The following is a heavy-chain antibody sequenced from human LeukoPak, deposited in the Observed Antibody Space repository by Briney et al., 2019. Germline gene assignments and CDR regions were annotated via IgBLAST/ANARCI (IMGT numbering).Heavy chain of an antibody. Sequence: GGSLRLSCAASGFTFSSYEMNWVRQAPGKGLEWVSYIRSSGSTIYYADSVKGRFTISRDNAKNSLYLQMNSLRAEDTAVYYCTSISRIAVAGRPRWDYWGQGTLVTVSS. J-gene: IGHJ4*02. CDR3: TSISRIAVAGRPRWDY. CDR2: IRSSGSTI. CDR1: GFTFSSYE. V-gene: IGHV3-48*03. D-gene: IGHD6-19*01.